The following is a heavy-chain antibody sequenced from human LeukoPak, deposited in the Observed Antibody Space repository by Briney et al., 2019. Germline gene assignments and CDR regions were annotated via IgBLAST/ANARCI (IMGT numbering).Heavy chain of an antibody. CDR2: ISYDGSNK. Sequence: GGSLRLSCAASGFTFSSYAMHWVRQAPGKGLEWVAVISYDGSNKYYADSVKGRFTISRDNSKNTLYLQMNSLRAEDTAVYYCARDYLLWGQGTLVTVSS. CDR1: GFTFSSYA. V-gene: IGHV3-30*04. J-gene: IGHJ4*02. D-gene: IGHD1-26*01. CDR3: ARDYLL.